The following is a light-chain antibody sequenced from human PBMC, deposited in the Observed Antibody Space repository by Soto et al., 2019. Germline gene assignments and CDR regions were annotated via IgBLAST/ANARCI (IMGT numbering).Light chain of an antibody. V-gene: IGKV3-15*01. CDR2: GAS. CDR3: HQYDNWKT. J-gene: IGKJ1*01. CDR1: QNVNSN. Sequence: EIVMTQSPATLSVSPGERATLSCRASQNVNSNLAWFQQKPGQAPRLLIYGASTRATGIPARFSGSGSGTEFTLTISSLQSEDFAVYYCHQYDNWKTFAPGTKVDIK.